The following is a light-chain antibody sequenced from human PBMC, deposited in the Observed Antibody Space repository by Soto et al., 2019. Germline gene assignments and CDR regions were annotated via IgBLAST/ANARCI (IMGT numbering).Light chain of an antibody. J-gene: IGKJ1*01. CDR1: QSISSTY. Sequence: EIVLTQSPGTLYLSPGERATLSCRASQSISSTYLAWYQQKRGQAPRLPIYGASSRATGIPDRFSGSGSGTDFTLTISRLAPEDFAVYYCQQYGSSRTFGQGTKVDIK. CDR3: QQYGSSRT. V-gene: IGKV3-20*01. CDR2: GAS.